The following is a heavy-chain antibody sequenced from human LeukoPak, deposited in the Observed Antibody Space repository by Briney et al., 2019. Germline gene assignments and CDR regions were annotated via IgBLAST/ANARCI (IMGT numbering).Heavy chain of an antibody. CDR3: ARVKWQWLVLDYFDY. V-gene: IGHV3-7*01. CDR1: GFIFSSYW. CDR2: IKQDGSEK. Sequence: PGGSLRLSCAASGFIFSSYWMSWVRQAPGKGLEWVANIKQDGSEKYYVDSVKGRFTISRDNAKNSLYLQMNSLRAEDTAVYYCARVKWQWLVLDYFDYWGQGTLVTVSS. J-gene: IGHJ4*02. D-gene: IGHD6-19*01.